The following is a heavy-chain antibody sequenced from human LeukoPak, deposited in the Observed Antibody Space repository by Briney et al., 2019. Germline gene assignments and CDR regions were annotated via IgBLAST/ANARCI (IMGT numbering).Heavy chain of an antibody. CDR1: GFTFSSYS. CDR2: ISSSSSTI. J-gene: IGHJ3*02. V-gene: IGHV3-48*01. D-gene: IGHD2-21*01. Sequence: PGGSLRLSCAASGFTFSSYSMNWVRQAPGKGLEWVSYISSSSSTIYYADSVKGRFTISRDNAKNSLYLQMNSLRAEDTAVYYCARDVGGGYYAFDIWGQGTMVTVSS. CDR3: ARDVGGGYYAFDI.